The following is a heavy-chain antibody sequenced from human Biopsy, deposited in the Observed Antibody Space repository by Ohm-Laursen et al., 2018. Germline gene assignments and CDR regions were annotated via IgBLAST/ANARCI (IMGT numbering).Heavy chain of an antibody. CDR2: IKKDGSEK. J-gene: IGHJ4*02. CDR3: ARAPFGSGSYPEFDY. D-gene: IGHD3-22*01. CDR1: GFTFSTHW. Sequence: GSLRLSCTAFGFTFSTHWMSWVRQAPGKGLEWVATIKKDGSEKYYVDSVKGRFTISRDNSKSSLSLQMNSLRGEDTAVYYCARAPFGSGSYPEFDYWGQGSLVTVSS. V-gene: IGHV3-7*01.